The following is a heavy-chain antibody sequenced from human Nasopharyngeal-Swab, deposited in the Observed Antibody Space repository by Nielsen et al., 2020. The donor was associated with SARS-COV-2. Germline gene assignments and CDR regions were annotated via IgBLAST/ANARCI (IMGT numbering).Heavy chain of an antibody. V-gene: IGHV3-74*01. CDR1: GFMFSSFY. CDR3: ARDVGGATDF. D-gene: IGHD3-10*01. J-gene: IGHJ4*02. Sequence: ESLKISCTASGFMFSSFYMEWVRQAPGKGLVWVSRINFDGNDAQYADSVKGRFTISRDNARNTLYLQLNSLRGEDTALYFCARDVGGATDFRGQGTLVTVSS. CDR2: INFDGNDA.